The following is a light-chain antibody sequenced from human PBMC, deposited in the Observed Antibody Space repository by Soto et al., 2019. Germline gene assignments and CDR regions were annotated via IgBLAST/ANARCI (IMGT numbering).Light chain of an antibody. CDR3: QQYNSHYS. J-gene: IGKJ2*03. CDR1: QSISSW. V-gene: IGKV1-5*01. CDR2: DAS. Sequence: DIQMTQSPSTLFASVGDRVTITCRARQSISSWLAWYQQKPGKAPKLLIYDASSLESGVPSRFSGSGSGTEFTLTISSLQPDDFAIYYCQQYNSHYSFGQGTKLEIK.